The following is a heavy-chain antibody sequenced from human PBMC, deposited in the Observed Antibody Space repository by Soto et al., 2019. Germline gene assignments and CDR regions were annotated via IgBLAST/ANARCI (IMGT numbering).Heavy chain of an antibody. CDR3: AKQREYCSSTSCYDGGHFDY. CDR1: GFTFSSYG. Sequence: PGGSLRLSCAASGFTFSSYGMHWVRQAPGKGLEWVAVISYDGSNKYHADSVKGRFTISRDNSKNTLYLQMNSLRAEDTAVYYCAKQREYCSSTSCYDGGHFDYWGQGTLVTVSS. CDR2: ISYDGSNK. J-gene: IGHJ4*02. V-gene: IGHV3-30*18. D-gene: IGHD2-2*01.